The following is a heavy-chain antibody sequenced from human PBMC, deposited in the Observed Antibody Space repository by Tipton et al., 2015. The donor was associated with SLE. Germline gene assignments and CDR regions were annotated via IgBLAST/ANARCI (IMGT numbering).Heavy chain of an antibody. J-gene: IGHJ6*02. CDR1: GYTFTSYW. CDR2: IYPGDSDT. D-gene: IGHD6-19*01. V-gene: IGHV5-51*01. Sequence: QLVQSGAEVKKPGASVKVSCKASGYTFTSYWIGWVRQMPGKGLEWMGIIYPGDSDTRYSPSFQGQVTISADKSISTAYLQWSSLKASDTAMYYCARRGAVAGPYYYGMDVWGQGTTVTVSS. CDR3: ARRGAVAGPYYYGMDV.